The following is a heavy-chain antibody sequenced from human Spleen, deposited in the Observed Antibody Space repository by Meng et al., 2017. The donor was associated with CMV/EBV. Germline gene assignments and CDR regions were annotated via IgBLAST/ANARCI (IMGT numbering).Heavy chain of an antibody. CDR2: ISSSSSYI. J-gene: IGHJ6*02. D-gene: IGHD3/OR15-3a*01. CDR1: GFTFSSYS. Sequence: EVQLVESGGGLVKHGGALRLSCAASGFTFSSYSMNWVRQAPGKGLEWVSSISSSSSYIYYADSVKGRFTISRDNAKNSLYLQMNSLRAEDTAVYYCAGGPRVVWDWSYYYYGMDVWGQGTTVTVSS. V-gene: IGHV3-21*01. CDR3: AGGPRVVWDWSYYYYGMDV.